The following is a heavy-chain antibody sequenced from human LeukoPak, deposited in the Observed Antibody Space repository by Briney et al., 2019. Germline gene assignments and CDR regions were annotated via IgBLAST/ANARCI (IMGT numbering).Heavy chain of an antibody. V-gene: IGHV1-3*04. D-gene: IGHD6-6*01. CDR3: ARDRSSFSYAFDI. CDR1: GYTFTTYA. Sequence: GASVKVSCKASGYTFTTYAIHWVRQAPGQRLEWMGWISTYSDNRRYSPKFQGTVTITTDTSASTAYMELSSLRSEDTAVYYRARDRSSFSYAFDIWGQGTMVTVSS. J-gene: IGHJ3*02. CDR2: ISTYSDNR.